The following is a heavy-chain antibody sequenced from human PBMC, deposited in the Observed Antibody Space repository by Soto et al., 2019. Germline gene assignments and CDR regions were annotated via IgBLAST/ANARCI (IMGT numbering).Heavy chain of an antibody. CDR1: GFTFSSYA. D-gene: IGHD3-3*01. CDR3: AREGSGILEWPYYYYMDV. J-gene: IGHJ6*03. Sequence: QPGGSLRLSCAASGFTFSSYAMSGVRQAPGKGLEWVSAICGSGGSTYYADSVKGRFTISRDNSKNTLYLQMNSLRAEDTAVYYCAREGSGILEWPYYYYMDVWGKGTTVTVSS. CDR2: ICGSGGST. V-gene: IGHV3-23*01.